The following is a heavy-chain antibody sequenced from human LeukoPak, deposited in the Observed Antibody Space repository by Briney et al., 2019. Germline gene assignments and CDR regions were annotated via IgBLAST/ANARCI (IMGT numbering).Heavy chain of an antibody. CDR2: VYYSGST. CDR1: GDSVSSAGYF. D-gene: IGHD2-15*01. V-gene: IGHV4-61*08. J-gene: IGHJ4*02. Sequence: SETLSLTCTVSGDSVSSAGYFWNWIRQPPGRGLEWIGYVYYSGSTNYNPSFKSRITISVDTSRNQFSLQLSSVTAADAAVYYCARIHRYCSGGACYVLDNWGQGTLVAVSS. CDR3: ARIHRYCSGGACYVLDN.